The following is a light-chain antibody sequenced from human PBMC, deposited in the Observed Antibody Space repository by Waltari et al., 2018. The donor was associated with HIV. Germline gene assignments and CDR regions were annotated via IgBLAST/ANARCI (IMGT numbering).Light chain of an antibody. CDR1: RTILFSSDNRNC. J-gene: IGKJ4*01. Sequence: DIVMTQSPNSLAVSLGERATINCRSSRTILFSSDNRNCLAWYQQKPGQSPKLLIYWASTRASGVPDRFSGSGSGTNFSLTISTLQTDDVALYCCQQYYSLGPTFGGGTKVEIK. CDR3: QQYYSLGPT. CDR2: WAS. V-gene: IGKV4-1*01.